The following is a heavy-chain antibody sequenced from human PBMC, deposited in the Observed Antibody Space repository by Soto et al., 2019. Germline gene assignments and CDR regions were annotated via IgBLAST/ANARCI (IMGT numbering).Heavy chain of an antibody. CDR1: GFKLSDFC. CDR2: LNSVGSST. CDR3: TRQQPTAIRGGNYYSYGMDI. V-gene: IGHV3-74*01. Sequence: AASGFKLSDFCVHRVRQKQGKVLVWVSRLNSVGSSTRYADSVKGRFTIPRDNAMNTLYLQMNSLRVEDTAVYFCTRQQPTAIRGGNYYSYGMDIPGQRTTVNV. D-gene: IGHD2-2*02. J-gene: IGHJ6*02.